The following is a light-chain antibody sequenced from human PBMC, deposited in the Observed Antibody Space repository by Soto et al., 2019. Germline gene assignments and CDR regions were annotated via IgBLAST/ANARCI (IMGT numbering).Light chain of an antibody. CDR1: NIGSKS. V-gene: IGLV3-21*04. CDR2: YDS. J-gene: IGLJ2*01. Sequence: SSELTQPPSVSVAPGKTARITCGGNNIGSKSVHWYQQKPGQAPVLVIYYDSVRPSGIPERFSGSNSGNTATLTISRVEAGDEADYYCQVWDSSSDHVVFGGGTKHTVL. CDR3: QVWDSSSDHVV.